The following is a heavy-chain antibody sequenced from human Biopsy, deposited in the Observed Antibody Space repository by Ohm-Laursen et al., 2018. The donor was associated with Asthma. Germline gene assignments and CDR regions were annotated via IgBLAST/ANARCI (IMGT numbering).Heavy chain of an antibody. Sequence: GTLSPTCPVSGGSTSSNFYYWGWIRQPPGKGLEWIGNIYKSGQVYYNLSLKSRVTISVDTSKNQFSLQLRSVTAADTAVYYCARQKLVAAEGPFEMWGQGTMVIVSS. J-gene: IGHJ3*02. V-gene: IGHV4-39*01. CDR3: ARQKLVAAEGPFEM. D-gene: IGHD1-26*01. CDR1: GGSTSSNFYY. CDR2: IYKSGQV.